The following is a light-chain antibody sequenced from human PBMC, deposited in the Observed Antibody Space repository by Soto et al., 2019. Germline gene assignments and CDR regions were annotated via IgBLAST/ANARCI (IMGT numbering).Light chain of an antibody. Sequence: DIQMTQSPATLSASVGDRVTITCRASQSVRSWLAWYQQKPGKAPRLLIFDASSLESGVPSRFSGSGSGTEFTLTISSLQPDDFATYYCQQYSSYSPRTFGQGTKVDIK. CDR3: QQYSSYSPRT. J-gene: IGKJ1*01. CDR1: QSVRSW. V-gene: IGKV1-5*01. CDR2: DAS.